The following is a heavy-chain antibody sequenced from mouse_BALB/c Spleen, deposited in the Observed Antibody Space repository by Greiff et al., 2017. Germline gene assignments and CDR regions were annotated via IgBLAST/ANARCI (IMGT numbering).Heavy chain of an antibody. CDR1: GFTFSSYA. CDR2: ISSGGST. Sequence: EVKLVESGGGLVKPGGSLKLSCAASGFTFSSYAMSWVRQTPEKRLEWVASISSGGSTYYPDSVKGRFTISRDNARNILYLQMSSLRSEDTAMYYCASRDYGNYEEWFAYWGQGTLVTVSA. D-gene: IGHD2-1*01. V-gene: IGHV5-6-5*01. CDR3: ASRDYGNYEEWFAY. J-gene: IGHJ3*01.